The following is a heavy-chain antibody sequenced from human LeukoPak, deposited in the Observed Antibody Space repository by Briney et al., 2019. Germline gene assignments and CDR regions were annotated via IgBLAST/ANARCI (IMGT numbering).Heavy chain of an antibody. CDR3: ATECYDILTGYSQAAFDY. V-gene: IGHV3-23*01. J-gene: IGHJ4*02. CDR2: ISASGRST. CDR1: GFTFNNYA. D-gene: IGHD3-9*01. Sequence: GGSLRLSCAASGFTFNNYAMKWVRQAPGKGLEWVSAISASGRSTYDADSVKGRFTISRDNSKNTLYLQMNSLRVEDTAVYYCATECYDILTGYSQAAFDYWGQGALVTVSS.